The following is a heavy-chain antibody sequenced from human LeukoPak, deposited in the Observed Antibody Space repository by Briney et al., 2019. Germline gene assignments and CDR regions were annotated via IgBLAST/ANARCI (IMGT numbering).Heavy chain of an antibody. J-gene: IGHJ4*02. CDR2: IKSKTDGGTT. CDR3: TTDPLYDYVWGSYRYGFDY. D-gene: IGHD3-16*02. CDR1: GFTFSNAW. Sequence: GGSLRLSCAASGFTFSNAWMSWVRQAPGKWLEWVGRIKSKTDGGTTDYAAPVKVRFTISRDDSKNTLYLQMNSLKTEDTAVYYCTTDPLYDYVWGSYRYGFDYWGQGTLVTVSS. V-gene: IGHV3-15*01.